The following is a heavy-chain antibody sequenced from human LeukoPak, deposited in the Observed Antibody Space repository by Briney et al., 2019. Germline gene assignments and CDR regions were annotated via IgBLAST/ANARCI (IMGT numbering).Heavy chain of an antibody. CDR2: INPNSGGT. D-gene: IGHD6-19*01. CDR3: ARVSLSSSGWPTPDFDY. J-gene: IGHJ4*02. V-gene: IGHV1-18*01. Sequence: ASVKVSCKASGYTFSSDGISWVRQAPGQGLEWMGWINPNSGGTNYAQKLQGRDTMTTDTSTSTAYMELRSLRSDDTAVYYCARVSLSSSGWPTPDFDYWGQGTLVTVSS. CDR1: GYTFSSDG.